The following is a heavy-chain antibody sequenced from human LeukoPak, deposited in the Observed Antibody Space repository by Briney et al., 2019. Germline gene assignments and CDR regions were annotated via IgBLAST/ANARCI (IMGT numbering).Heavy chain of an antibody. D-gene: IGHD3-22*01. CDR3: ARDLYYYDSSGYYDPLAFDI. J-gene: IGHJ3*02. V-gene: IGHV6-1*01. CDR1: GDSVSSNSAA. CDR2: TYYRSKWYN. Sequence: SHTLSLTCAISGDSVSSNSAAWNWIRQSPSRGLEWLGRTYYRSKWYNDYAVSVKSRITINPDTSKNQFSLQLNSVTPEDTAVYYCARDLYYYDSSGYYDPLAFDIWGQGTMVTVSS.